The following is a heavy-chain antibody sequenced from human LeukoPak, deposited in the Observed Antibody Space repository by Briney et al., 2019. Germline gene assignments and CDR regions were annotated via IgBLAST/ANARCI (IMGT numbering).Heavy chain of an antibody. Sequence: ASVKVSCKASGYIFIGYYIHWVRQAPGQGLEWMGWINPNSGGTNYAQKFQGRVTMTRDTSISTAYMELSRLRSDDTAVYYCARESWSITMIVVARKAFDIWGQGTMVTVSS. CDR1: GYIFIGYY. CDR2: INPNSGGT. J-gene: IGHJ3*02. CDR3: ARESWSITMIVVARKAFDI. D-gene: IGHD3-22*01. V-gene: IGHV1-2*02.